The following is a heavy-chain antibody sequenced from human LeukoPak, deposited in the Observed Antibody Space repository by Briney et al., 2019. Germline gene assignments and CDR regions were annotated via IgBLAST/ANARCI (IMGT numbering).Heavy chain of an antibody. D-gene: IGHD6-6*01. J-gene: IGHJ4*02. CDR3: ARGGGGYSSSD. Sequence: SETLSLTCTVSGDSIGSHYWSWIRQPPGKGLEWIGYIYYSGSTNYNPSLKSRVTISVDTSKNQFSLKLSSVTAADTAVYYCARGGGGYSSSDRGQGTLVTVSS. CDR2: IYYSGST. V-gene: IGHV4-59*11. CDR1: GDSIGSHY.